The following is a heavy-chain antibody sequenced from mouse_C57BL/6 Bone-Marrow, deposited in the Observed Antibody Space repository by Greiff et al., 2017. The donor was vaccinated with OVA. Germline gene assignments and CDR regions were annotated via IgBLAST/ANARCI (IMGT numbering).Heavy chain of an antibody. CDR3: AREATVVDWYFDV. Sequence: QVQLQQPGAELVMPGASVKLSCKASGYTFTSYWMPWVKQRPGQGLEWIGEIDPSDSYTTYNQKFKGKSTLTVDKSSSTAYMQLSSLTSEDSAVYYCAREATVVDWYFDVWGTGTTVTVSS. CDR1: GYTFTSYW. CDR2: IDPSDSYT. V-gene: IGHV1-69*01. J-gene: IGHJ1*03. D-gene: IGHD1-1*01.